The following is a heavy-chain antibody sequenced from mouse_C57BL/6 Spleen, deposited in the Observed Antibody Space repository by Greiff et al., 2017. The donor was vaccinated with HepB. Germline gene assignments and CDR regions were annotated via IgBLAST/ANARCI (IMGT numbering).Heavy chain of an antibody. CDR3: ARHYDYDFYAMDY. CDR1: GFTFSSYG. CDR2: ISSGGSYT. J-gene: IGHJ4*01. D-gene: IGHD2-4*01. Sequence: EVHLVESGGDLVKPGGSLKLSCAASGFTFSSYGMSWVRQTPDKRLEWVATISSGGSYTYYPDSVKGRFTISRDNAKNTLDLQMSSLKSEDTAMYYCARHYDYDFYAMDYWGQGTSVTVSS. V-gene: IGHV5-6*01.